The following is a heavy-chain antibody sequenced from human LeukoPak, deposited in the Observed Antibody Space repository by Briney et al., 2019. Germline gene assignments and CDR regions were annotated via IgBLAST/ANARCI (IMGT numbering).Heavy chain of an antibody. CDR3: ARVVLLWFGEPYGWFDP. CDR1: GGSISSYY. D-gene: IGHD3-10*01. Sequence: SETLSLTCTVSGGSISSYYWSWIRQPPGKGLEWIGYIYYSGSTYYNPSLKSRVTISVDTSKNQFSLKLSSVTAADTAVYYCARVVLLWFGEPYGWFDPWGQGTLVTVSS. V-gene: IGHV4-59*12. CDR2: IYYSGST. J-gene: IGHJ5*02.